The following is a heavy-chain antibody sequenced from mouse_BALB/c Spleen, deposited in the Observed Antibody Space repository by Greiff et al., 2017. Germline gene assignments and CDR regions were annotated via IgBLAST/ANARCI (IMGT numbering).Heavy chain of an antibody. D-gene: IGHD2-1*01. Sequence: EVHLVESGGGLVKPGGSLKLSCAASGFTFSSYAMSWVLQTPEKRLEWVSSISSGGSTYYPDSVKGRFTISRDNARNILYLQMSSLRSEDTAMYYCARHYGNYGRYFDVWGAGTTVTVSS. CDR2: ISSGGST. CDR3: ARHYGNYGRYFDV. CDR1: GFTFSSYA. J-gene: IGHJ1*01. V-gene: IGHV5-6-5*01.